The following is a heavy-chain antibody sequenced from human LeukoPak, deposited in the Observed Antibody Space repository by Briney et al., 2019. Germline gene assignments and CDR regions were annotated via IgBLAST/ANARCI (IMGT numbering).Heavy chain of an antibody. CDR2: IIPILGIA. J-gene: IGHJ3*02. Sequence: GASVKVSCKASGGTFSSYAISWVRQAPGQGLEWMGRIIPILGIANYAQKFQGRVTITADKSTSTAYMELSSLRSEDTAVYYCARAAVGVGGAFDIWGQGTMVTVSS. D-gene: IGHD1-26*01. CDR3: ARAAVGVGGAFDI. CDR1: GGTFSSYA. V-gene: IGHV1-69*04.